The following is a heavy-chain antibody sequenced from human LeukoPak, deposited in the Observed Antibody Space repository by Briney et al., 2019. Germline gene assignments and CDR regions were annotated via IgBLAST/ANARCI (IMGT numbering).Heavy chain of an antibody. CDR1: GSISGYY. CDR2: IYTSGST. J-gene: IGHJ4*02. Sequence: SETLSLTCTVSGSISGYYWSWIRQPPGKGLEWIGYIYTSGSTYYNPSLKSRVTISVDTSKNQFSLKLSSVTAADTAVYYCARGGGTYYYDSSGQIDYWGQGTLVTVSS. D-gene: IGHD3-22*01. CDR3: ARGGGTYYYDSSGQIDY. V-gene: IGHV4-4*09.